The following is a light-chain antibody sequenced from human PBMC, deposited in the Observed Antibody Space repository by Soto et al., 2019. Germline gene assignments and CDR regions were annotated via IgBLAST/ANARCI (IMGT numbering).Light chain of an antibody. CDR3: GTWDSSLSAGE. V-gene: IGLV1-51*02. J-gene: IGLJ2*01. CDR1: SSNIGNNY. CDR2: ENN. Sequence: QSVLTQPPSVSAAPGQKVTISCSGSSSNIGNNYVSWYQQLPGTAPKLLIYENNKRPSGIPDRFSGSKSRTSATLGITGLPTEDEADYYSGTWDSSLSAGEFAGGTKLTVL.